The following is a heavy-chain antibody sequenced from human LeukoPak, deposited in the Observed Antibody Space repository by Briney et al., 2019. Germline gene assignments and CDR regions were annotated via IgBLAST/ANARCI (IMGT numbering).Heavy chain of an antibody. D-gene: IGHD4-11*01. CDR3: ANSIDFDYGNYYFDY. J-gene: IGHJ4*02. CDR1: GGSISSGSYY. V-gene: IGHV4-61*02. Sequence: PSETLSLTCTVSGGSISSGSYYWSWIRQPAGKGLEWIGRIYTSGSTNYNPSLKSRVTISLDTSKNQFSLKLSSVTAADTAVYYCANSIDFDYGNYYFDYWGQGALVTISS. CDR2: IYTSGST.